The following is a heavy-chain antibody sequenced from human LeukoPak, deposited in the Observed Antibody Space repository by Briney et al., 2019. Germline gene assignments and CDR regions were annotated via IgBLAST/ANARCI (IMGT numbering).Heavy chain of an antibody. Sequence: SETLSLTCTVSGGSISSYYWSWIRQPAGKGLEWIGRIYTSGSTNYNPSLKSRVTISVDRSKNQFSLKLSSVTAADTAVYYCARAHPATQRYYYGSGSYPSHFDYWGQGALVTVSS. CDR1: GGSISSYY. CDR3: ARAHPATQRYYYGSGSYPSHFDY. V-gene: IGHV4-4*07. J-gene: IGHJ4*02. CDR2: IYTSGST. D-gene: IGHD3-10*01.